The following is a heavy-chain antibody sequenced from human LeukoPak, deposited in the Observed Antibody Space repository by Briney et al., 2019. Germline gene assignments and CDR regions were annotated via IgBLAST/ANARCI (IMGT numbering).Heavy chain of an antibody. CDR3: ARLLWFGELSPHDY. J-gene: IGHJ4*02. V-gene: IGHV3-21*01. Sequence: GGSLRLSCAASGFTFSSYSMNWVRQAPGKGLEWVSSISSSSSYIYYADSVKGRFTISRDNAKNSLYLQMSSLRAEDTAVYYCARLLWFGELSPHDYWGQGTLVTVSS. CDR2: ISSSSSYI. CDR1: GFTFSSYS. D-gene: IGHD3-10*01.